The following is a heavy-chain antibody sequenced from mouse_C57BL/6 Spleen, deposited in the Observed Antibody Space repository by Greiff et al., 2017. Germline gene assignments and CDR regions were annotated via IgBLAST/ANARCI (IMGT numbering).Heavy chain of an antibody. D-gene: IGHD4-1*01. CDR1: GFTFSSYA. CDR3: ARERRTGGSAFDY. J-gene: IGHJ2*01. Sequence: EVQRVESGGGLVKPGGSLKLSCAASGFTFSSYAMSWVRQTPEKRLEWVATISDGGSYTYYPDNVKGRFTISRDNAKNNLYLQMSHLKSEDTAMYYCARERRTGGSAFDYWGQGTTLTVSS. CDR2: ISDGGSYT. V-gene: IGHV5-4*01.